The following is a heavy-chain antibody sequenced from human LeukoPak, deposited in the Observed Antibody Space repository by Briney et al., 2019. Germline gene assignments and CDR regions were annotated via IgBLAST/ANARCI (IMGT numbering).Heavy chain of an antibody. V-gene: IGHV3-21*01. CDR1: GFTFSNYW. Sequence: GGSLRLSCAASGFTFSNYWMHWVRQAPGKGLVWVSSISSSSSYIYYADSLKGRFTISRDNAKNSLYLQMNSLRAEDTAVYYCARGSFAYFDYWGQGTLVTVSS. CDR3: ARGSFAYFDY. CDR2: ISSSSSYI. J-gene: IGHJ4*02.